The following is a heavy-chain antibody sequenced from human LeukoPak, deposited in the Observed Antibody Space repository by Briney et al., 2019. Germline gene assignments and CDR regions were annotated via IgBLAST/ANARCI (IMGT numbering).Heavy chain of an antibody. V-gene: IGHV5-51*01. D-gene: IGHD6-13*01. Sequence: GESLKISFKGSGYRFTNYWIGWVRQMPGKGLEWMGIIFPGDSDTRYSPSFQGQVTISVDKSINTAYLQWSSLKASDTAMYYCARFPTDSSSLFDYWGQGTLVTVSS. CDR1: GYRFTNYW. J-gene: IGHJ4*02. CDR3: ARFPTDSSSLFDY. CDR2: IFPGDSDT.